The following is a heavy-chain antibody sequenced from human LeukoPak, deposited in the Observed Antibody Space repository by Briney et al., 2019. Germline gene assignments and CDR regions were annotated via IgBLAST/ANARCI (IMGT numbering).Heavy chain of an antibody. V-gene: IGHV3-33*01. D-gene: IGHD3-10*01. J-gene: IGHJ4*02. CDR2: IWHDGSNK. CDR3: ARVGGVRGLSY. CDR1: GFTFSSYG. Sequence: PGGSLRLSCAASGFTFSSYGMHWVRQAPGKGLEWVAVIWHDGSNKYYADSVKGRFTISRNNSKTTLYLQMNRRRAEDTAVYYCARVGGVRGLSYWGQGTLVTVSS.